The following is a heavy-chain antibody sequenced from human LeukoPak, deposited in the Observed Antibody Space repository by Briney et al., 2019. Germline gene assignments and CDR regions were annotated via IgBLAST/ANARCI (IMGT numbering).Heavy chain of an antibody. CDR2: INHSGST. V-gene: IGHV4-34*01. CDR1: GGSFSGYY. D-gene: IGHD6-19*01. Sequence: SETLSLTCAVYGGSFSGYYWSWIRQPPGKGLEGIGEINHSGSTNYNPSLKGRVTISVVTSKNQFSLKLSSVTAADTAVYYCARYSSGWYQVGMDVWGQGTTVTVSS. J-gene: IGHJ6*02. CDR3: ARYSSGWYQVGMDV.